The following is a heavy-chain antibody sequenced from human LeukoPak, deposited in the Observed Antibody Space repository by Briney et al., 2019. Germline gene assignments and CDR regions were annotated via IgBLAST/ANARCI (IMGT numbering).Heavy chain of an antibody. CDR2: IFYSGTT. V-gene: IGHV4-39*07. CDR3: TRGGTDALSY. J-gene: IGHJ4*02. Sequence: SETLSLTCSVSGGSISSKNDYWGWIRQPPGKGLEWIGNIFYSGTTFYNPSLKNRVTLSVDKSKNQFSLTLTSLTAADTAVYYCTRGGTDALSYWGQGALVTVSS. CDR1: GGSISSKNDY. D-gene: IGHD3-16*01.